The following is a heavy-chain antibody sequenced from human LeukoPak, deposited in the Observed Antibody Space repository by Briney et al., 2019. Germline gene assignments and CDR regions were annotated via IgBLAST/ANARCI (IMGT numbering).Heavy chain of an antibody. D-gene: IGHD2-8*01. CDR3: ARAGSTYCTNGVCYGNWFDP. Sequence: ASVKVSCKASGGTFSSYAISWVRQAPGQGLEWMGGIIPVFGTANYAQKFQGGVTITTDESTSTAYMELSSLRSEDTAVYYCARAGSTYCTNGVCYGNWFDPWGQGTLVTVSS. J-gene: IGHJ5*02. V-gene: IGHV1-69*05. CDR1: GGTFSSYA. CDR2: IIPVFGTA.